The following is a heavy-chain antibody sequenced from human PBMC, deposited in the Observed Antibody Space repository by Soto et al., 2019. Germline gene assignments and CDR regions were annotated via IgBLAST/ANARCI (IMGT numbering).Heavy chain of an antibody. CDR2: IIPIFGTA. CDR1: GGTFSSYA. V-gene: IGHV1-69*13. CDR3: ARSCSSTSCYPRTGSVPNVEYNWFDP. D-gene: IGHD2-2*01. J-gene: IGHJ5*02. Sequence: ASVKVSCKASGGTFSSYAISWVRQAPGQGLEWMGGIIPIFGTANYAQKFQGRVTITADESTSTAYMELSSLRSEGTAVYYCARSCSSTSCYPRTGSVPNVEYNWFDPWGQGTLVTVPS.